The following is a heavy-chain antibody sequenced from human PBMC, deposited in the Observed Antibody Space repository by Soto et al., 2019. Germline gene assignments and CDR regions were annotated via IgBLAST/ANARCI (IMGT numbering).Heavy chain of an antibody. CDR2: ISSSSSYI. CDR1: GFTFSSYS. V-gene: IGHV3-21*01. CDR3: ARTGTPYYGMDV. Sequence: EVQLVESGGGLVKPGGSLRLSCAASGFTFSSYSMNWVRQAPGKGLEWVSSISSSSSYIYYADSVKGRFTISRDNAENSLYLQMNSLRAEDTAVYYCARTGTPYYGMDVWGQGTTVTVSS. J-gene: IGHJ6*02. D-gene: IGHD6-13*01.